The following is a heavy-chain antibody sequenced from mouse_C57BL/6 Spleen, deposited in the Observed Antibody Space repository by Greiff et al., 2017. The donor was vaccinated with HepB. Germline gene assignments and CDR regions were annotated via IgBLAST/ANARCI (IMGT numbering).Heavy chain of an antibody. Sequence: QVQLQQSGAELARPGASVKLSCKASGYTFTSYGISWVKQRTGQGLEWIGEIYPRSGNTYYNEKFKCKATLTSDKSSSATYMELRSLTSEASAVYFCARCDGSGDYWGQGTTLTVSS. CDR3: ARCDGSGDY. J-gene: IGHJ2*01. CDR2: IYPRSGNT. D-gene: IGHD1-1*01. V-gene: IGHV1-81*01. CDR1: GYTFTSYG.